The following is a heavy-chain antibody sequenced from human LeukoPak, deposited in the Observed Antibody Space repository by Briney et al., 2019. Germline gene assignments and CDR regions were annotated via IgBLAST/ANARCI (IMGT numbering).Heavy chain of an antibody. CDR1: GGSISSSNYY. D-gene: IGHD3-3*01. J-gene: IGHJ6*03. Sequence: SETLSLTCTVSGGSISSSNYYWGWIRQPPGKGLEWIGSAYFIGRTNYDPSFKSRVTISVDTSKNQFSLKLSSVTAADTAVYYCARAPGSGRDFWSGFLEVYYYMDVWGKGTTVTVSS. V-gene: IGHV4-39*01. CDR3: ARAPGSGRDFWSGFLEVYYYMDV. CDR2: AYFIGRT.